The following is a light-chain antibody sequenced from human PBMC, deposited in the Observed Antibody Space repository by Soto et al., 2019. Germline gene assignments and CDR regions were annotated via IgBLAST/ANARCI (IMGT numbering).Light chain of an antibody. CDR1: QSVRSSY. CDR3: QQYESSPYT. J-gene: IGKJ2*01. Sequence: EIVLTQSPGTLSLSPGERATLSCRASQSVRSSYLAWYHQKPGQPPRLLIFGASNRATGIPDRFRGSESGTDFTLTISGLEPEDFAVYYCQQYESSPYTFGQGTRLEIK. CDR2: GAS. V-gene: IGKV3-20*01.